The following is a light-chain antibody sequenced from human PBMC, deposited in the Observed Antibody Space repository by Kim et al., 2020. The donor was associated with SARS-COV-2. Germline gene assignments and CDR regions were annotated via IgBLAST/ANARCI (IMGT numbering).Light chain of an antibody. J-gene: IGKJ4*01. Sequence: EIKMTQSPASVTVSPGETVTLSCRASQSLGSDVAWYQQKPGQPPGLLISGASTRATGLPSRFSGGGYGTDFTPVISSLQSEDCAVYYCQHYKNWPLTFGGGTEVE. CDR3: QHYKNWPLT. CDR2: GAS. V-gene: IGKV3-15*01. CDR1: QSLGSD.